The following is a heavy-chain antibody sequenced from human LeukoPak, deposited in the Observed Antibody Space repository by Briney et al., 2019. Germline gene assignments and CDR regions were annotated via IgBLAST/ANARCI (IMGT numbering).Heavy chain of an antibody. Sequence: SETLSLTCTVSGGSISSSNYYWSWIRQPAGKGLEWIGRIYTSGSTNYNPSLKSRVTISVDTSKNRFSLKLSSVTAADTAVYYCARGLWFGDENPPYFDYWGQGTLVTVSS. D-gene: IGHD3-10*01. CDR3: ARGLWFGDENPPYFDY. CDR2: IYTSGST. J-gene: IGHJ4*02. V-gene: IGHV4-61*02. CDR1: GGSISSSNYY.